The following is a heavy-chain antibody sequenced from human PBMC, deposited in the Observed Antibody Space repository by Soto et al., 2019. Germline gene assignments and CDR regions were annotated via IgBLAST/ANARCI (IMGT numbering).Heavy chain of an antibody. Sequence: GESLKISCKGSGYSFTSYWIGWVRQMPGKGLEWMGITYPGDSDTRYSPSFQGQVTISADKSISTAYLQWSSLKASDTAMYYCVLAAAARYFDYWGQGTLVTVSS. CDR3: VLAAAARYFDY. CDR2: TYPGDSDT. J-gene: IGHJ4*02. V-gene: IGHV5-51*01. CDR1: GYSFTSYW. D-gene: IGHD6-13*01.